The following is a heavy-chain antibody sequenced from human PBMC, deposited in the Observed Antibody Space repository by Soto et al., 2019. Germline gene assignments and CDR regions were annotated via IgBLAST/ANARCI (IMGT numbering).Heavy chain of an antibody. CDR1: GFTFSSYA. D-gene: IGHD5-18*01. CDR2: ISGSGGRT. Sequence: EVQLLESGGGLVEPGGSLRLSCAASGFTFSSYAMSWFRQAPGKGREWVSAISGSGGRTYYADSVKGRFTISSDNSKNTMYLQMNSLRAEDTAVYYCAKDGGYSYGYSPRYYYGMDVWGQGTTVTVSS. J-gene: IGHJ6*02. V-gene: IGHV3-23*01. CDR3: AKDGGYSYGYSPRYYYGMDV.